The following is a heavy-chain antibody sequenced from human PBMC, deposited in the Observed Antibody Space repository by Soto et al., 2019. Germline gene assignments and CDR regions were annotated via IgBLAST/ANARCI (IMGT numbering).Heavy chain of an antibody. CDR2: IHYNGTT. Sequence: QVHLSESGPRFVKPSQTLSLICSVSGGSISGGGSYWSWIRQSPRQGLEWIGYIHYNGTTHYSPSLKSRLVISVDTSKNQYSLKLTSATAADTALYFCARRGSTVTTRFGLDRYDYFDSWGQGSLVTVSA. CDR1: GGSISGGGSY. V-gene: IGHV4-31*03. J-gene: IGHJ4*02. D-gene: IGHD3-3*01. CDR3: ARRGSTVTTRFGLDRYDYFDS.